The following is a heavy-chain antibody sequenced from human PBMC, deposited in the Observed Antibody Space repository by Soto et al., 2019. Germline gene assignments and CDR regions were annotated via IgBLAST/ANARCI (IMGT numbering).Heavy chain of an antibody. CDR2: VYHTGST. Sequence: QVQLQESGPGLVRPAETLSLICSVSTDSMRTYSWTWIRQSPGKGLEWIGYVYHTGSTEYNPSLESRVTISIDLSTTQFSLQLSSVTAADTAVYFCARDDTTGLLEFWGQGTLVTVSS. V-gene: IGHV4-59*01. J-gene: IGHJ4*02. CDR3: ARDDTTGLLEF. CDR1: TDSMRTYS.